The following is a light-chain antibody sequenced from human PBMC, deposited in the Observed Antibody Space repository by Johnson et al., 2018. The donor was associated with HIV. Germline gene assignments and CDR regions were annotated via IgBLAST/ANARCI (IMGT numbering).Light chain of an antibody. Sequence: QPVLTQPPSVSAAPGQRVTISCSGSSSNIGNFYVSWYQQLPETAPKLLIYKTNDRPSGIPDRFSGSKSGTSATLGISGLQTGDEADYYCGTWDSRLNVYLFGPGTKVTVL. CDR3: GTWDSRLNVYL. V-gene: IGLV1-51*02. CDR2: KTN. J-gene: IGLJ1*01. CDR1: SSNIGNFY.